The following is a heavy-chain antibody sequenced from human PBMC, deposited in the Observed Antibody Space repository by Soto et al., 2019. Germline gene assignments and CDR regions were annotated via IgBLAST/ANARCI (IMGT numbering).Heavy chain of an antibody. V-gene: IGHV3-23*01. CDR1: GFSVTSYA. Sequence: EVQLLESGGGLVQPGGSLRLSCAASGFSVTSYAMSWLRQAPGKGLEGVSVLSGSGIGKEYADSVKGRFTISRDNSRTTLYLQMTGLRVEDTAVYYCAKDRYCSATSCQDFGSWGQGTLVTVSS. CDR2: LSGSGIGK. J-gene: IGHJ4*02. CDR3: AKDRYCSATSCQDFGS. D-gene: IGHD2-2*01.